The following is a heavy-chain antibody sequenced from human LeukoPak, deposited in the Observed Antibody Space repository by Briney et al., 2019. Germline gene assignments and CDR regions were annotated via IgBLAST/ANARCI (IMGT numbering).Heavy chain of an antibody. J-gene: IGHJ4*02. V-gene: IGHV4-59*08. Sequence: PSETLSLTCTVSGGSISSYYWSWIRQPPGKGLEWIGYIYYSGSTNYNPFLKSRVTISVDTSKNQFSLKLSSVTAADTAVYYCARHHPRKWQVDYWGQGTLVTVSS. CDR2: IYYSGST. D-gene: IGHD1-14*01. CDR3: ARHHPRKWQVDY. CDR1: GGSISSYY.